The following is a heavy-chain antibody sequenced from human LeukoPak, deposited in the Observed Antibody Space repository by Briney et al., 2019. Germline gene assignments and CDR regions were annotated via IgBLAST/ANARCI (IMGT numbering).Heavy chain of an antibody. D-gene: IGHD6-19*01. CDR2: INSDGSGT. CDR1: GFTFSNHW. Sequence: GGSLRLSCAASGFTFSNHWMHWVRQAPGKGLVWVSRINSDGSGTSYADSVKGRFTISRDNAKNALYLQMNSLRAEDTALYYCARDSIPVSVYFDHWGQGTLVTVAS. V-gene: IGHV3-74*01. J-gene: IGHJ4*02. CDR3: ARDSIPVSVYFDH.